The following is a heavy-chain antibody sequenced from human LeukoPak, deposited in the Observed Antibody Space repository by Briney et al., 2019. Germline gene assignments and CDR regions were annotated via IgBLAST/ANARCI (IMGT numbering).Heavy chain of an antibody. CDR3: AKDRGGRGIHVFIDW. Sequence: PGGSLRLSCAASGFTFSDYGIHWVRQAPGKGLEWLTFIRYDGSNQYYADSVKGRFTISRDNSKNTLYLQMKSLRADDTAVYYCAKDRGGRGIHVFIDWWGQGTLVTVSS. J-gene: IGHJ4*02. CDR1: GFTFSDYG. CDR2: IRYDGSNQ. D-gene: IGHD3-10*01. V-gene: IGHV3-30*02.